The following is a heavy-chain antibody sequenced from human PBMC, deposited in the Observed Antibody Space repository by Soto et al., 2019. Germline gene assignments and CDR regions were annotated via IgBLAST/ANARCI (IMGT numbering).Heavy chain of an antibody. D-gene: IGHD3-10*01. J-gene: IGHJ5*02. CDR2: INPSGGST. CDR1: GYTFTSYY. Sequence: ASGNVSYKASGYTFTSYYMHWVRQAPGQGLEWMGIINPSGGSTSYAQKFQGRVTMTRDTSTSTVYMELSSLRSEDTAVYYCARGQLLWCGELFSPPYNWFDPWGQGTLVTASS. V-gene: IGHV1-46*01. CDR3: ARGQLLWCGELFSPPYNWFDP.